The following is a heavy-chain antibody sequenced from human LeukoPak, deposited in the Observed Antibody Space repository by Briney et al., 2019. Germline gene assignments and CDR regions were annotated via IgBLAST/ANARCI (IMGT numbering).Heavy chain of an antibody. CDR1: GYSISSGYY. Sequence: PSETLSLTCTVSGYSISSGYYWGWIRQPPGKGLEWIGSIYHSGSTYYNPSLKSRVTISVDTSKNQFSLKLSSVTAADTAVYYCARARRGYSGYGYYYYYMDVWGKGTTVTISS. CDR3: ARARRGYSGYGYYYYYMDV. J-gene: IGHJ6*03. D-gene: IGHD5-12*01. V-gene: IGHV4-38-2*02. CDR2: IYHSGST.